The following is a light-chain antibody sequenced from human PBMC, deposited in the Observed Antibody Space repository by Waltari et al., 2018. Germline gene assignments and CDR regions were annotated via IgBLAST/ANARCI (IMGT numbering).Light chain of an antibody. CDR3: SSYVVNNYVV. Sequence: QSALTQPPSASGSPGQSVTISCTGTRSAVGGSDYVSWYQHHPGKVPKILIYEVNKRPSGVPDRFSGSKSGNTASLTVSGLQAEDEADYYCSSYVVNNYVVFGRGTKLTVL. CDR2: EVN. CDR1: RSAVGGSDY. V-gene: IGLV2-8*01. J-gene: IGLJ2*01.